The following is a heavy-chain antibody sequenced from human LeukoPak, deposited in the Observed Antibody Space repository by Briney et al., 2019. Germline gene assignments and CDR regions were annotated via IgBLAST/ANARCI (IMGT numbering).Heavy chain of an antibody. Sequence: SETLSLTCTVSGGSISSSSYYWGWIRQPPGKGLEWIGYIYYSGSTNYNPSLKSRVTISVDTSKNQFSLKLSSVTAADTAVYYCVPLIAAAGTEYFQHWGQGTLVAVSS. J-gene: IGHJ1*01. CDR3: VPLIAAAGTEYFQH. D-gene: IGHD6-13*01. CDR2: IYYSGST. CDR1: GGSISSSSYY. V-gene: IGHV4-61*05.